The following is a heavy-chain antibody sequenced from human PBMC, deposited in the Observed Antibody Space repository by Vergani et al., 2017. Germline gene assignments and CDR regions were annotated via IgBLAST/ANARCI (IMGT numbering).Heavy chain of an antibody. J-gene: IGHJ4*02. CDR1: GFTFSSYA. V-gene: IGHV3-30-3*01. CDR3: ARERYCSSTSCYVWGNDFDY. Sequence: QVQLVESGGGVVQPGRSLRLSCAASGFTFSSYAMHWVRQAPGQGLEWVAVISYDGSNKYYADSVKGRFTISRDNSKNTLYLQMNSLRAEDTAVYYCARERYCSSTSCYVWGNDFDYWGQGTLVTVSS. D-gene: IGHD2-2*01. CDR2: ISYDGSNK.